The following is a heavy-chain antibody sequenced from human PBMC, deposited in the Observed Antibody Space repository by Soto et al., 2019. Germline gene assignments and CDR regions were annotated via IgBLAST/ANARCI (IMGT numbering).Heavy chain of an antibody. CDR2: VYHSGAT. J-gene: IGHJ6*02. V-gene: IGHV4-4*02. D-gene: IGHD3-22*01. CDR3: VRNGYYSLDV. Sequence: QVQLQESCPGLVRPSGTLSLTCAVSGDSIIGTGWWSWVRQSPGKGLDWIGEVYHSGATNSNPSLKSRVTISVDTSRNQFSLNLGSVTAADTAVYYCVRNGYYSLDVWGQGTTVTVSS. CDR1: GDSIIGTGW.